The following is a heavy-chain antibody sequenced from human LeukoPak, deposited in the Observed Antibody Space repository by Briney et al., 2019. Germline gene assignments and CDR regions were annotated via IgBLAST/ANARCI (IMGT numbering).Heavy chain of an antibody. Sequence: GGSLRLSCAASGFTFSSYAMSWVRQAPGKGLEWVSAISGSGGSTYYADSVKGRFTISRDNSKNTLYLQMNSLRAEDTAVYYCAKVGDSSGYYYVGYYYYYMDVWGKGTTVTISS. CDR3: AKVGDSSGYYYVGYYYYYMDV. CDR2: ISGSGGST. V-gene: IGHV3-23*01. J-gene: IGHJ6*03. CDR1: GFTFSSYA. D-gene: IGHD3-22*01.